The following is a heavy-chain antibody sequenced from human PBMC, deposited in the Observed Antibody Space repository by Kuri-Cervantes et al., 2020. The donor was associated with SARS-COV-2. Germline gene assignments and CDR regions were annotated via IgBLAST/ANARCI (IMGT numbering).Heavy chain of an antibody. CDR3: ASGYILSGYYMVHYYYSGMDV. V-gene: IGHV1-8*01. J-gene: IGHJ6*02. CDR1: GCTFTSYD. CDR2: MNPNRGNT. Sequence: ASVTVSRKASGCTFTSYDINWVRQATGQGLEWMGWMNPNRGNTGYAQKFQGRVSMTRNTSICTAYMELSSLRSEDTAVYYCASGYILSGYYMVHYYYSGMDVWGQGTTVTVSS. D-gene: IGHD3-9*01.